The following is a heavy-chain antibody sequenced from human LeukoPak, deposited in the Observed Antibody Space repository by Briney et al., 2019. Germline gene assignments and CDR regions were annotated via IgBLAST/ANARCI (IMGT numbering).Heavy chain of an antibody. V-gene: IGHV4-59*01. D-gene: IGHD6-13*01. J-gene: IGHJ1*01. Sequence: KASETLSLTYTASGGSMSGYFWSWIRQPPGKGLEWIGYIYYSGSTNYNPSLKSRVTISVDTSKNQFSLKLSSVTAADTAVYYCARSITSSWYGDFQHWGQGTLVTVSS. CDR1: GGSMSGYF. CDR3: ARSITSSWYGDFQH. CDR2: IYYSGST.